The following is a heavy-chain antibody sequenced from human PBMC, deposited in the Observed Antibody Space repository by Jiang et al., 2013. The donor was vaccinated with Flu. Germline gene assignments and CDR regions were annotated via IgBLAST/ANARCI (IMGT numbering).Heavy chain of an antibody. CDR3: ARIRPAMVTGYYFDY. D-gene: IGHD5-18*01. J-gene: IGHJ4*02. V-gene: IGHV2-26*01. Sequence: YSTSLKSRLTISKDTSKSQVVLTMTNMDPVDTATYYCARIRPAMVTGYYFDYWGQGTLVTVSS.